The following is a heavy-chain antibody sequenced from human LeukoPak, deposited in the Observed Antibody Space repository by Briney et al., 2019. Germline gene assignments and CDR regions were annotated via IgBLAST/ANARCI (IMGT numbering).Heavy chain of an antibody. Sequence: SETLSLTCTVSGGSISSYYWSWIRQPPGKGLEWIGYIYYSGSTNYNPSLKSRVTISVDTSKNQFSLKLSSVTAADTAVYYCASTGDRHYYDSSGYYHTEPFDYWGQGTLVTVSS. CDR1: GGSISSYY. D-gene: IGHD3-22*01. J-gene: IGHJ4*02. CDR2: IYYSGST. V-gene: IGHV4-59*08. CDR3: ASTGDRHYYDSSGYYHTEPFDY.